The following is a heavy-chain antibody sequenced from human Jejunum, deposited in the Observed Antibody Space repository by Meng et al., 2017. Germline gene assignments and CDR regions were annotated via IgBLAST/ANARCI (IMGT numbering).Heavy chain of an antibody. J-gene: IGHJ4*02. Sequence: GSLRLSCAASGFTFSNNWMSWVRQAPGKGLEWVANIKTDGSEKYYLDSVKGRFTISRDNAKNSVYLQMSSLRAEDTAVYYCARVDCTGGSCYIFDYWGQGTLVTVSS. D-gene: IGHD2-15*01. CDR1: GFTFSNNW. V-gene: IGHV3-7*01. CDR2: IKTDGSEK. CDR3: ARVDCTGGSCYIFDY.